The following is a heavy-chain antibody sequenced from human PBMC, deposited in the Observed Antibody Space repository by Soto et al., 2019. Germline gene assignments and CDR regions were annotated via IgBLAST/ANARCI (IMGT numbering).Heavy chain of an antibody. V-gene: IGHV3-23*01. J-gene: IGHJ6*02. CDR1: GFTFSSYA. CDR3: AKVTRSGFTHISRYGMDV. Sequence: EVQLLESGGGLVQPGGSLRLSCAASGFTFSSYAMSWVRQAPGEGLEWVSGLSSGGSTDYADTVKGRFTISRDNPKNTLHLQMNSLRVEDTAVYYCAKVTRSGFTHISRYGMDVWGQGTTVTVSS. CDR2: LSSGGST. D-gene: IGHD3-3*01.